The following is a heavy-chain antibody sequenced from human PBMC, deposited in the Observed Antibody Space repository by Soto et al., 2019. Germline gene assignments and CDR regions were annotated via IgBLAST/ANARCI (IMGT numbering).Heavy chain of an antibody. CDR2: MNVYNGHT. V-gene: IGHV1-18*01. CDR3: ARDLRSGWFDH. Sequence: QVQLVQSGAEVKKPGASVKVSCKASGYIFNNYAISWVRQAPGQGLEWMGWMNVYNGHTKYAKKVQGRLTMTTDTSTSTAYMELRNLRSDDTAVYYCARDLRSGWFDHWGQGTLVTVSS. J-gene: IGHJ5*02. D-gene: IGHD3-22*01. CDR1: GYIFNNYA.